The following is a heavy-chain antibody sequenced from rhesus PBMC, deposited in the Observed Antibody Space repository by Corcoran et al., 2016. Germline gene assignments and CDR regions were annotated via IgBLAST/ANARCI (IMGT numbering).Heavy chain of an antibody. CDR1: GGSISSSNW. CDR3: ARGVGYSYSFDY. V-gene: IGHV4-93*01. J-gene: IGHJ4*01. D-gene: IGHD5-12*01. CDR2: IYGSGGST. Sequence: QVQLQESGPAVVKPSETLSLTCAVSGGSISSSNWWSWIRQSPGKGLEWIGGIYGSGGSTEYNPSLESRGTNSKDTSKNQVFLKLSSVTDADSAVYYCARGVGYSYSFDYWGQGVLVTVSS.